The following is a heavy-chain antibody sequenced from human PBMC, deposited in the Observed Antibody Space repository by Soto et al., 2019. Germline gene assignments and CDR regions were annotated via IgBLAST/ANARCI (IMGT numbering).Heavy chain of an antibody. Sequence: QVQLVESGGGVVQPGTSLRLSCAASGFSFNSYGIHWVRQAPGKGLEWVAVIWFDGSEEYYADSVKGRFTVSRDNSRNTAFLQVNSLRAEDTAVYFCARKHASTSGSCIDYWGQGTQVTVSS. V-gene: IGHV3-33*01. CDR3: ARKHASTSGSCIDY. CDR2: IWFDGSEE. CDR1: GFSFNSYG. D-gene: IGHD3-16*01. J-gene: IGHJ4*02.